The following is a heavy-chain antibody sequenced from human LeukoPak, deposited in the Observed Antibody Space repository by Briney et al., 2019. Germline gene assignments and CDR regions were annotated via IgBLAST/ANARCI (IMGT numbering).Heavy chain of an antibody. CDR1: GYSISSNYY. CDR2: ISHSGST. J-gene: IGHJ4*02. D-gene: IGHD5-18*01. V-gene: IGHV4-38-2*02. Sequence: SETLSLTCAVSGYSISSNYYWGWIRQSPGKGLEWIGSISHSGSTYYNRSLKSRVTISVDTSKNQFSLKLSSVTAADTAVYYCARDRTPLLRPDTPPDYWGQGTLVTVSS. CDR3: ARDRTPLLRPDTPPDY.